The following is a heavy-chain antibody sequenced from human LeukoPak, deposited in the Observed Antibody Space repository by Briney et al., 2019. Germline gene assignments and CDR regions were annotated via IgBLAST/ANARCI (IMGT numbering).Heavy chain of an antibody. D-gene: IGHD1-26*01. CDR2: IYISGST. Sequence: SQTLSLTCTVSGGSMSTGRNYWHWIRQSAGKGLEWIGRIYISGSTDYNPSLKSRVTMSLDRSKSQFSLELSSVTAADTAVYYCARDLRYGGPSYNYGLDVWGQGTTVTVSS. CDR1: GGSMSTGRNY. CDR3: ARDLRYGGPSYNYGLDV. J-gene: IGHJ6*02. V-gene: IGHV4-61*02.